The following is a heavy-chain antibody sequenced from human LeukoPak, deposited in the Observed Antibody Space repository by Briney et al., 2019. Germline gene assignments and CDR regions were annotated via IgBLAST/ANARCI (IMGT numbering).Heavy chain of an antibody. CDR3: AREYQGYSSSWHYYGMDV. D-gene: IGHD6-13*01. Sequence: PGGSLRLSCADSGSTFSRYRMHWVRQAPGKGLEWVAVISFDGSKKYYADSVKGRFIISRDNSKNTLYLQMNSLRAEDTAVYYCAREYQGYSSSWHYYGMDVWGQGTSVTVSS. CDR1: GSTFSRYR. CDR2: ISFDGSKK. V-gene: IGHV3-30*03. J-gene: IGHJ6*02.